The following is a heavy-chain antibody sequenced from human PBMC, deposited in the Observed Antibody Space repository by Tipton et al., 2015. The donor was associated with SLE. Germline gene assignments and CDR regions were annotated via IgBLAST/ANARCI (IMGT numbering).Heavy chain of an antibody. CDR2: ISWNSGSI. J-gene: IGHJ4*02. D-gene: IGHD3-3*01. V-gene: IGHV3-9*03. CDR1: GFTFDDYA. CDR3: AKDRHDFWSGYFDY. Sequence: RSLRLSCAASGFTFDDYAMHWVRQAPGKGLEWVSGISWNSGSIGYADSVKGRFTISRDNAKNSLYLQMNSLRAEDMALYYCAKDRHDFWSGYFDYWGQGTLVTVSS.